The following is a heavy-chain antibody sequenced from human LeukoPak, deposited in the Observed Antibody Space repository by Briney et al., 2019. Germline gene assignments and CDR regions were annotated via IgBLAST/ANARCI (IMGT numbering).Heavy chain of an antibody. CDR1: GYTFTSYD. D-gene: IGHD3-3*01. CDR2: MNPNSGNT. Sequence: ASVKVSCKASGYTFTSYDINCVRQATGQGLEWTGWMNPNSGNTGYAQKFQGRVTITRNTSISTAYMELISLRSEDTAVYYCVTVKYYDFWSGYSAFDIWGQGTMVTVSS. J-gene: IGHJ3*02. V-gene: IGHV1-8*03. CDR3: VTVKYYDFWSGYSAFDI.